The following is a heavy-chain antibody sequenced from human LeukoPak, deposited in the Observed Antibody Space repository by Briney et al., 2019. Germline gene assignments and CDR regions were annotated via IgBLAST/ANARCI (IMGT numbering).Heavy chain of an antibody. CDR3: ARLYGSGSYHLDY. Sequence: SETLSLTCTVSGGSISSSAYHWGWIRQPPGKGLEWIGSIHSSGSTYYNPSLKSRVTISVRTSKNQFSLKLSSVTAADTAVYYCARLYGSGSYHLDYWGQGTLVTVSS. J-gene: IGHJ4*02. CDR1: GGSISSSAYH. D-gene: IGHD3-10*01. CDR2: IHSSGST. V-gene: IGHV4-39*01.